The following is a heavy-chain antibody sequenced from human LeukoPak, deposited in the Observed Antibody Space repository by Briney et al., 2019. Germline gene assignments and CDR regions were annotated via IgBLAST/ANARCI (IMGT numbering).Heavy chain of an antibody. V-gene: IGHV3-48*04. J-gene: IGHJ5*02. Sequence: GGSLRLSCAASGFTFSSYAMSWVRQAPGKGLEWVSYISSSSSTIYYADSVKGRFTISRDNAKNSLSLQMNSLRAEDTAVYYCARVYPYYDFWSGYLGPNWFDPWGQGTLVTVSS. CDR1: GFTFSSYA. D-gene: IGHD3-3*01. CDR2: ISSSSSTI. CDR3: ARVYPYYDFWSGYLGPNWFDP.